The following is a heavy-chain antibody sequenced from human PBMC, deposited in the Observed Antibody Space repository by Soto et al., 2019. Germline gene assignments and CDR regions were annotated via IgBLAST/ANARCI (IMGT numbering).Heavy chain of an antibody. CDR1: GDSISGYY. D-gene: IGHD2-15*01. Sequence: SETLSLTCTVSGDSISGYYWSWIRQAPGKGLEWIGYKYYSESSNYNPSLKSRVTISVDTSKNQFFLRLRSVTAADTAVYYCARDLSGCATGSCYENFQHWGPGTLVTVSS. CDR2: KYYSESS. V-gene: IGHV4-59*01. J-gene: IGHJ1*01. CDR3: ARDLSGCATGSCYENFQH.